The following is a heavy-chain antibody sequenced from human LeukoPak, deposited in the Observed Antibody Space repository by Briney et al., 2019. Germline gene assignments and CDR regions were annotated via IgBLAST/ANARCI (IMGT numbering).Heavy chain of an antibody. D-gene: IGHD3-10*01. V-gene: IGHV4-30-4*08. CDR1: GGSISSGDYY. CDR3: ARTAYGSGSYYKGPSAFDI. J-gene: IGHJ3*02. CDR2: IYYSGST. Sequence: PSETLSLTCTVSGGSISSGDYYWSWIRQPPGKGLEWIGYIYYSGSTYYNPSLKSRVTISVDTSKNQFSLKLSSVTAADTAVYYCARTAYGSGSYYKGPSAFDIWGQGTMVTVSS.